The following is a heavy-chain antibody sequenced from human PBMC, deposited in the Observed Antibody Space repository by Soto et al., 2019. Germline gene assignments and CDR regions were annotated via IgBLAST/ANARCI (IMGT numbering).Heavy chain of an antibody. J-gene: IGHJ3*02. V-gene: IGHV4-31*03. CDR3: ARAPLAMDAFDI. CDR2: IYYSGST. CDR1: GGSISSGGYY. Sequence: QVQLQESGPGLVKPSQTLSLTCTVSGGSISSGGYYWSWIRQHPGKGLEWIGYIYYSGSTYYNPSLKGRXXIXVXXSKNQFSLKLSSVTAADTAVYYCARAPLAMDAFDIWGQGTMVTVSS.